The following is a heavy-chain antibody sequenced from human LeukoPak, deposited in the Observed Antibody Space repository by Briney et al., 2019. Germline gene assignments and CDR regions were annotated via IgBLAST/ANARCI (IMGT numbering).Heavy chain of an antibody. J-gene: IGHJ4*02. CDR3: ARDFHSYGSPFDY. Sequence: GGSLRLSCAASGFTFSSHWMSWVRQAPGKGLEWVANINQDGSEKYYVDSVKGRFTISRDNAKNSLYLQMDSLRAEDTAVYYCARDFHSYGSPFDYWGQGTLVTVSS. CDR2: INQDGSEK. D-gene: IGHD3-10*01. CDR1: GFTFSSHW. V-gene: IGHV3-7*01.